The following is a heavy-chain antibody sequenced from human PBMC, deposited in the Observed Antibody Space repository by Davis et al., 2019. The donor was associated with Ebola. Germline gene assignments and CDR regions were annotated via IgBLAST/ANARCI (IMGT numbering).Heavy chain of an antibody. V-gene: IGHV4-59*01. Sequence: PSETLSLTCTVSGGSISSYYWSWIRQPPGKGLEWIGYIYYSGSTNYNPSLKSRVTISVDTSKNQFSLKLSSVTAADTAVYYCARGGEGGAKDYWGQGTLVTVSS. J-gene: IGHJ4*02. CDR1: GGSISSYY. CDR3: ARGGEGGAKDY. CDR2: IYYSGST. D-gene: IGHD1-26*01.